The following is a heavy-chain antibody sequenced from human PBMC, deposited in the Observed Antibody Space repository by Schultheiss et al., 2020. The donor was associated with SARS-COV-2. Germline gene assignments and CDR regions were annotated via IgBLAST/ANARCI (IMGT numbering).Heavy chain of an antibody. Sequence: QTLSLTCAVYGGSFSGYYWSWIRQPPGKGLEWIGYIYSSGSTNYNPSLKSRVTISVDTSKNQFSLKLSSVTAADTAVYYCARARAAPPLDYYYYMDVWGKGTTVTVSS. CDR1: GGSFSGYY. J-gene: IGHJ6*03. CDR3: ARARAAPPLDYYYYMDV. D-gene: IGHD2-15*01. CDR2: IYSSGST. V-gene: IGHV4-59*12.